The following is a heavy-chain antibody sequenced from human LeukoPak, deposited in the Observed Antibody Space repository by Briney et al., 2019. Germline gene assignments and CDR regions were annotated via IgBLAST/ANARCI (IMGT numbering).Heavy chain of an antibody. Sequence: SETLSLTCTVSGGSISSSSYYWGWIRQPPGKGLEWIGSIYYSGSTYYNLSLKSRVTISVDTSKNQFSLKLSSVTAADTAVYYCARTDTAFDYWGQGTLVTVSS. V-gene: IGHV4-39*07. CDR2: IYYSGST. J-gene: IGHJ4*02. D-gene: IGHD5-18*01. CDR1: GGSISSSSYY. CDR3: ARTDTAFDY.